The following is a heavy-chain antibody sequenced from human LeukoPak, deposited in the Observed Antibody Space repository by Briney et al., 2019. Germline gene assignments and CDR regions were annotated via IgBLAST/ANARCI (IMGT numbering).Heavy chain of an antibody. J-gene: IGHJ5*02. V-gene: IGHV4-34*01. CDR2: IIHSGST. CDR1: GGSFSGYY. CDR3: ARGLVYDFWSGYYYNWFDP. Sequence: SETLSLTCAVYGGSFSGYYWSWIRQPPGKGLEWIGEIIHSGSTNYNPSLKSRVTISVDTSKNQFSLKLSSVTAADTAVYYCARGLVYDFWSGYYYNWFDPWGQGTLVTVSS. D-gene: IGHD3-3*01.